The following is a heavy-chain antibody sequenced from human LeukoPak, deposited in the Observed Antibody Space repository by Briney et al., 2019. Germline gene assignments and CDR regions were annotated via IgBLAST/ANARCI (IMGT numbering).Heavy chain of an antibody. D-gene: IGHD2-15*01. CDR3: AKNGDRGAFCSGGTCYPYYYYMDV. J-gene: IGHJ6*03. Sequence: GGSLRLSCAASGFTFSTYGMSWVRQAPGKGLEWVSAVSSTGGTTYYADSVKGRFTISRDNSKNTLFLQMNSLRAEDTAVYYCAKNGDRGAFCSGGTCYPYYYYMDVWGKGTTVIIPS. V-gene: IGHV3-23*01. CDR1: GFTFSTYG. CDR2: VSSTGGTT.